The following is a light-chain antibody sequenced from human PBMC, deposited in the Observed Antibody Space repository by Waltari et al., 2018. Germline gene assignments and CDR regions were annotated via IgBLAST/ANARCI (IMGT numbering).Light chain of an antibody. CDR1: EIVRRYY. CDR3: QQYSSSPFT. V-gene: IGKV3-20*01. CDR2: GAS. J-gene: IGKJ2*01. Sequence: IVLTQSPDTLSLSPGDRATLSCRASEIVRRYYLAWYQQKPGQAPRLLISGASNRASGIPDRFSGSGSGTDFTLTVSRLDPEDIAVYYCQQYSSSPFTFGQGTKLEIK.